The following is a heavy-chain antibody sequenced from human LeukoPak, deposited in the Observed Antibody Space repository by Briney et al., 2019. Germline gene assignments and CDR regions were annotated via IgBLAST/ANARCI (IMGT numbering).Heavy chain of an antibody. V-gene: IGHV3-30*18. D-gene: IGHD3-9*01. J-gene: IGHJ4*02. Sequence: GGSLRLSCAASGFTFSSYGMHWVRQAPGKGLEWVAVMSYEGTNRYYADSVKGRFTISRDNSKNTLYLLMNSLRAEDTAMYYCAKDVERLDYFDYWGQGTLVTVSS. CDR2: MSYEGTNR. CDR1: GFTFSSYG. CDR3: AKDVERLDYFDY.